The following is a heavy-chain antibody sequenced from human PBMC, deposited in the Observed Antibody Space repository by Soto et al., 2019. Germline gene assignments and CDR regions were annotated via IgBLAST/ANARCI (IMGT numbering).Heavy chain of an antibody. Sequence: QVQLVESGGGVVQPGTSLRLSCVTSGFIFNTHGMHWVRQAPGKGLEWVAVIRHDGGEKYYADSVKGRFTISRDESKNRLHLELKSRRAKTPLVYYLTTGGGIALVAGAPPPSGARGTLVTVFS. J-gene: IGHJ4*02. V-gene: IGHV3-33*01. CDR1: GFIFNTHG. CDR2: IRHDGGEK. CDR3: TTGGGIALVAGAPPPS. D-gene: IGHD2-15*01.